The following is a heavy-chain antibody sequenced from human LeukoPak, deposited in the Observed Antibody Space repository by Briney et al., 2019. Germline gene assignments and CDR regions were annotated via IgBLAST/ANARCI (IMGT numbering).Heavy chain of an antibody. J-gene: IGHJ4*02. V-gene: IGHV1-69*05. CDR1: GGTFSSYA. Sequence: SVKVSCKASGGTFSSYAISWVRQAPGQGLEWMGGIIPIFGTANYAQKFQGRVTITTDESTSTAYMELRSLRSDDTAVYYCARVEYSSGWDIDYWGQGTLVTVSS. D-gene: IGHD6-19*01. CDR2: IIPIFGTA. CDR3: ARVEYSSGWDIDY.